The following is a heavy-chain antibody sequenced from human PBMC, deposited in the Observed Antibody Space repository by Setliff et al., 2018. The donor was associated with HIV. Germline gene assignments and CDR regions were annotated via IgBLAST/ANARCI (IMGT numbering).Heavy chain of an antibody. V-gene: IGHV4-59*11. CDR2: IYLGETT. CDR1: SGYMSGHF. J-gene: IGHJ3*01. D-gene: IGHD3-9*01. CDR3: ARDPSQYLDFLFDPQPFNV. Sequence: PSETLSLTCTVSSGYMSGHFWTWIRQTPGEGLEWIGNIYLGETTNYNPSLKSRATISVDTSKRQFSLHLTSVTAADTAIYYFARDPSQYLDFLFDPQPFNVWGYGTMVTVSS.